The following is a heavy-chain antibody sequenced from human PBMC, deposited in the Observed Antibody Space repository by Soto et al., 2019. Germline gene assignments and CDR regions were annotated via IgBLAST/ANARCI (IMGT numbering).Heavy chain of an antibody. CDR2: IYYSGST. J-gene: IGHJ4*02. CDR1: GGSISSYY. V-gene: IGHV4-59*01. Sequence: QVQLQESGPGLVKPSETLSLTCTVSGGSISSYYWSWIRQPPGKGLEWIGYIYYSGSTNYNPSLKSRVTISVDTSKNQFSLKLSSVTAADTAVYYCARAGSYYDTSGYYSGPQLDYWGQGTLVTVSS. CDR3: ARAGSYYDTSGYYSGPQLDY. D-gene: IGHD3-22*01.